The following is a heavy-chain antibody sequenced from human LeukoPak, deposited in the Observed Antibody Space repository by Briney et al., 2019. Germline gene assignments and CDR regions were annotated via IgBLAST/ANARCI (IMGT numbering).Heavy chain of an antibody. J-gene: IGHJ6*02. Sequence: SQTLSLTCTVSGGSISSGSYYWSWIRQPPGKGLEWIGYIYYSGSTNYNPSLKSRVTISVDTSKNQFSLKLSSVTAADTAVYYCARDRSYYYDSSGYYSSYYYYGMDVWGQGTTVTVSS. CDR3: ARDRSYYYDSSGYYSSYYYYGMDV. V-gene: IGHV4-61*01. CDR2: IYYSGST. CDR1: GGSISSGSYY. D-gene: IGHD3-22*01.